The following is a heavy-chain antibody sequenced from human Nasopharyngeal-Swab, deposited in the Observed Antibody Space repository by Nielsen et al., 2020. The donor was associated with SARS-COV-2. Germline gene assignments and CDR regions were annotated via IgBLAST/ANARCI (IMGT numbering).Heavy chain of an antibody. CDR1: GFTFSSYS. V-gene: IGHV3-21*01. CDR3: ARAGRVAYYDFWSGYYPPYYYYGMDV. D-gene: IGHD3-3*01. Sequence: ETLSLTCAASGFTFSSYSMNWVRQAPGKGLEWVSSISSSSSYVYYADSVKGRFTISRDNAKNSLYLQMNSLRAEDTAVYYCARAGRVAYYDFWSGYYPPYYYYGMDVWGQGTTVTVSS. J-gene: IGHJ6*02. CDR2: ISSSSSYV.